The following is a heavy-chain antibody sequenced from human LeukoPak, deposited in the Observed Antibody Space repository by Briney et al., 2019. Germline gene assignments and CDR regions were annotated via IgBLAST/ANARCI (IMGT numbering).Heavy chain of an antibody. CDR3: ARGQRGRWLQSPFGY. V-gene: IGHV4-34*01. CDR2: INHSGST. D-gene: IGHD5-24*01. J-gene: IGHJ4*02. CDR1: GGSFSGYY. Sequence: PSETLSLTCAVYGGSFSGYYWSWIRQPPGKGPEWIGEINHSGSTNYNPSLKSRVTISVDTSKNQFSLKLSSVTAADTAVYYCARGQRGRWLQSPFGYWGQGTLVTVSS.